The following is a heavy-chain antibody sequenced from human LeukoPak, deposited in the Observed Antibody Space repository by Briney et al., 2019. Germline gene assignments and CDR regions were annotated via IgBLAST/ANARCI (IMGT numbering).Heavy chain of an antibody. V-gene: IGHV1-69*13. Sequence: ASVKVSCKASGGTFSSYAISWVRQAPGQGLEGMGGIIPIFGTANYAQKFQGRVTITADESTSTAYMELSSLRSEDTAVYYCARDKARGVHYYMDVWGKGTTVTISS. J-gene: IGHJ6*03. D-gene: IGHD3-10*01. CDR1: GGTFSSYA. CDR2: IIPIFGTA. CDR3: ARDKARGVHYYMDV.